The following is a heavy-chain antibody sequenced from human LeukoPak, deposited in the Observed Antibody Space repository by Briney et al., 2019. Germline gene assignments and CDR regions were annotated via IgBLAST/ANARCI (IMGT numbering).Heavy chain of an antibody. CDR1: GFTFDDYT. CDR2: ISWDGGST. Sequence: GGSLRLSCAASGFTFDDYTMHWVRQAPGKGLEWASLISWDGGSTYYADSVKGRFTISRDNSKNSLYLQMNSLRTEDTALYYCAKAHLIAAAGYFDYWGQGTLVTVSS. J-gene: IGHJ4*02. CDR3: AKAHLIAAAGYFDY. D-gene: IGHD6-13*01. V-gene: IGHV3-43*01.